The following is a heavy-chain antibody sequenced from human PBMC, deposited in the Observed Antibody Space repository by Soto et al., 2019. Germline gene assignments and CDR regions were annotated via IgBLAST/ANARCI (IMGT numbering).Heavy chain of an antibody. CDR3: ARVRQQLVLGGVGDWFDP. D-gene: IGHD6-13*01. CDR1: GYTFTGYG. Sequence: GASVKVSCKASGYTFTGYGISWVRQAPGQGLEWMGWISAYNGNTNYAQKLQGRVTMTTDTSTSTAYMELRSLRSDDTAVYYCARVRQQLVLGGVGDWFDPWGQGTLVTVSS. V-gene: IGHV1-18*01. J-gene: IGHJ5*02. CDR2: ISAYNGNT.